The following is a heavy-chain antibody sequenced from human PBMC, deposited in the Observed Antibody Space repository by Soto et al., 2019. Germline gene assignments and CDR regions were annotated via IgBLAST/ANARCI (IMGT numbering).Heavy chain of an antibody. CDR3: ARVGGSSGWYFVAFDI. D-gene: IGHD6-19*01. J-gene: IGHJ3*02. CDR1: GLTFSSYG. Sequence: LSCAASGLTFSSYGLHWVRQAPGKGLEWVAVIWYDGSNKYYADSVKGRFTISRDNSKNTLYLQMNSLRAEDTAVYYCARVGGSSGWYFVAFDIWGQGTMVTVSS. V-gene: IGHV3-33*01. CDR2: IWYDGSNK.